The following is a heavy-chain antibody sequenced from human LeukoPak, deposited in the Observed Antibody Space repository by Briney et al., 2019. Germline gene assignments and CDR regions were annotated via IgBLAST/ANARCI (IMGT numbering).Heavy chain of an antibody. J-gene: IGHJ6*03. CDR1: GGTFSSYA. V-gene: IGHV1-69*05. CDR2: IIPIFGTA. Sequence: GASVKVSCKASGGTFSSYAISWVRQAPGQGLEWMGGIIPIFGTANYAQKFQGRVTITTDESTSTAYMGLSSLRSEDTAVYYCARDGEYSSSSSDYYYYYMDVWGKGTTVTVSS. CDR3: ARDGEYSSSSSDYYYYYMDV. D-gene: IGHD6-6*01.